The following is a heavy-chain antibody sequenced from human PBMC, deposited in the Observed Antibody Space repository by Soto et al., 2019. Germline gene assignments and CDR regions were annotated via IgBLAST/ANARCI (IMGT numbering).Heavy chain of an antibody. Sequence: QVQLVESGGGVVQPGRSLRLSCAASGFTFSNYAMNWVRQAPGKGLEWVALISYDGSNKYYADSVKGRLTISRDSSKNTLYLQMNSLRAADTAVYYCGRCTSTSCHLGSDYWGQGTLVTVSS. D-gene: IGHD2-2*01. CDR2: ISYDGSNK. CDR1: GFTFSNYA. J-gene: IGHJ4*02. V-gene: IGHV3-30-3*01. CDR3: GRCTSTSCHLGSDY.